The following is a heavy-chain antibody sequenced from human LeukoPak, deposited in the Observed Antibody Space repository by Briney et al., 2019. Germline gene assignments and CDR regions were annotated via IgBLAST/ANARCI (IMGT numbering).Heavy chain of an antibody. Sequence: GGSLRLSCAASGFTFSSYWMSWVRQAPGKGLEWVANIKQDGSEKYYVDSVKGRFTISRDNAKNSLYLQMNSLRAEDTAVYYCARDLSHYYGSGSSYWGQGTLVTVSS. V-gene: IGHV3-7*01. CDR2: IKQDGSEK. D-gene: IGHD3-10*01. CDR3: ARDLSHYYGSGSSY. CDR1: GFTFSSYW. J-gene: IGHJ4*02.